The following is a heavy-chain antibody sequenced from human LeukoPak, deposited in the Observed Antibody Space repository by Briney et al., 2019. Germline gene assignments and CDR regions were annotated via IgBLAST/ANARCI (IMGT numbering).Heavy chain of an antibody. CDR3: ARDLITIFGVVKPQPLGY. CDR1: GFTFSSYA. J-gene: IGHJ4*02. V-gene: IGHV3-23*01. D-gene: IGHD3-3*01. Sequence: GGSLRLSCAASGFTFSSYAMSWVRQAPGKGLEWVSAISGSDGSTYYADSVKGRFTISRDNSKNTLYLQMNSLRAEDTAVYYCARDLITIFGVVKPQPLGYWGQGTLVTVSS. CDR2: ISGSDGST.